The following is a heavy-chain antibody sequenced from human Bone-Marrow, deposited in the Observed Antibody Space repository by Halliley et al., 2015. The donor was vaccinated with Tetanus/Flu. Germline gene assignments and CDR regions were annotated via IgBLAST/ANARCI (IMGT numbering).Heavy chain of an antibody. V-gene: IGHV1-18*04. D-gene: IGHD6-13*01. CDR1: GYTFLTYG. Sequence: QLVQSGAEVRKPGASVKVSCKTSGYTFLTYGINWVRQAPGQGLEWLGWISAYSGNTSSAQKLQGRLTMTTDTSTYTAYLDLRSLRSDDTAVYYCARDLMRWEFGYGTSLYSDFWGQGTLVTVSS. J-gene: IGHJ4*02. CDR3: ARDLMRWEFGYGTSLYSDF. CDR2: ISAYSGNT.